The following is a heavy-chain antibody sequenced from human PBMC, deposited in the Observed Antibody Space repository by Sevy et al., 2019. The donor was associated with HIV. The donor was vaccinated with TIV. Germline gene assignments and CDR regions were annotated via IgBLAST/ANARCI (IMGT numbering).Heavy chain of an antibody. CDR3: SRVLSSGWYRDAFDI. J-gene: IGHJ3*02. D-gene: IGHD6-19*01. V-gene: IGHV3-7*01. Sequence: GGSLRLSCAASGFTFSSYWMSWVRQAPGKGLEWVANIKQDGSEKYYVDSVKGRFTISRDNAKNSLYLQMNSLRAEDTAVYYCSRVLSSGWYRDAFDIWGQGTMVTVSS. CDR2: IKQDGSEK. CDR1: GFTFSSYW.